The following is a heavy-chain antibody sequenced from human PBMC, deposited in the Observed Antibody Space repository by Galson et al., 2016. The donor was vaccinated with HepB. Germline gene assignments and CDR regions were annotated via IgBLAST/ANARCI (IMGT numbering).Heavy chain of an antibody. CDR1: GGSFSGYH. D-gene: IGHD1-26*01. Sequence: SETLSLTCAVFGGSFSGYHWSWIRQPPGKGLEWIGEIIHSESTSYNPSLKSRVTMSLDTSKKQFSLKLTSVTAADTAVYYCARGSAWELRSVGYWGQGSLVTVSS. CDR2: IIHSEST. CDR3: ARGSAWELRSVGY. J-gene: IGHJ4*02. V-gene: IGHV4-34*01.